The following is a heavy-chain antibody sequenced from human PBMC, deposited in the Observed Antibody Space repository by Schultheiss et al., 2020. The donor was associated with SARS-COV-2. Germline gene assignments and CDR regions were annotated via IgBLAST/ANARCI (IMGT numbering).Heavy chain of an antibody. Sequence: SETLSLTYTVSGGSISNYYWSWIRQPAGKGLEWIGRIYTSGSTNYNPSLKSRVTMSVDTSKNQFSLKLSSVTAADTAVYYCAKLGFGGWFDPWGQGTLVTVSS. CDR2: IYTSGST. D-gene: IGHD3-10*01. J-gene: IGHJ5*02. CDR1: GGSISNYY. V-gene: IGHV4-4*07. CDR3: AKLGFGGWFDP.